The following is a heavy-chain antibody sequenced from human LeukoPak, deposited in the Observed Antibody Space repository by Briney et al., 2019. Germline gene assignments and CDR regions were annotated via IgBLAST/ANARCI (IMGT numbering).Heavy chain of an antibody. CDR2: INHSGST. CDR3: ARVHPNDYSNLFDY. Sequence: PSETLSLTCAVYGGSFSGYYWSWIRQPPGKGLEWIGEINHSGSTNYNPSLKSRVTISVDTSKNQFSLKLSSVTAADTAVYYCARVHPNDYSNLFDYWGQGTLVTVSS. CDR1: GGSFSGYY. J-gene: IGHJ4*02. V-gene: IGHV4-34*01. D-gene: IGHD4-11*01.